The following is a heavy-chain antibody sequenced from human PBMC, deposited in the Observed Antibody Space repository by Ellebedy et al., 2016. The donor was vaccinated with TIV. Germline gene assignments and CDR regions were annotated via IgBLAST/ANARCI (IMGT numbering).Heavy chain of an antibody. CDR2: ISFDGSNK. D-gene: IGHD3-10*01. V-gene: IGHV3-30*01. Sequence: PGGSLRLSCAASGFTFRSYSMQWVRQAPGRGLEWVAVISFDGSNKDYADSVRGRFTTSRDNSKNTLYLQMNSLRADDTALYYCAKDPYHYGSGTHAYFDYWGQGTLVTVSS. J-gene: IGHJ4*02. CDR3: AKDPYHYGSGTHAYFDY. CDR1: GFTFRSYS.